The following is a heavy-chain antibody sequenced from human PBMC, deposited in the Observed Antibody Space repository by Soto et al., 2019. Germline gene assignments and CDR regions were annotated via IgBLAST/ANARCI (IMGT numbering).Heavy chain of an antibody. CDR3: AKGGFWVHYGMDV. J-gene: IGHJ6*02. CDR1: GSSFSSYA. Sequence: EVQLLESGGGLVQPGGSLRLSCAASGSSFSSYAMNWVRQAPGKGLEWVSSISGPGTITYYADSVKGRFTISRDNSKDTLYMQMNSLRVDDTAVYYCAKGGFWVHYGMDVWGQGTTVTVSS. D-gene: IGHD3-16*01. V-gene: IGHV3-23*01. CDR2: ISGPGTIT.